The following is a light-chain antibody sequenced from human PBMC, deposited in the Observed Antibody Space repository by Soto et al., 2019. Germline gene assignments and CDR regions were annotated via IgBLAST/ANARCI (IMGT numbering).Light chain of an antibody. CDR1: ESVSSN. J-gene: IGKJ5*01. CDR3: QQYGSSRT. CDR2: GAS. Sequence: EVVMTQSPATLSVSPGERATLSCRASESVSSNLAWYQQRPGQAPRLVIYGASTRATGIPARFSGSGSGTDFTLTISRLEPEDFAVYYCQQYGSSRTFGQGTRLEI. V-gene: IGKV3-20*01.